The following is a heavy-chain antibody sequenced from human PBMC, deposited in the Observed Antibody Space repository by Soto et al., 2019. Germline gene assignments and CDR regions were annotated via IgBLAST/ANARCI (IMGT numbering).Heavy chain of an antibody. V-gene: IGHV1-3*01. CDR1: GYTFTSYA. J-gene: IGHJ5*02. Sequence: QVQLVQSGAEVKKPGASVKVSCKASGYTFTSYAMHWVRQAPGQRLEWMGWINAGNGNTKYSQEFQARDTITRDTSASTAYMELSSLRSEDTAVYYCARGFSGGDADGFDPGGQGTLVTVSS. CDR3: ARGFSGGDADGFDP. CDR2: INAGNGNT. D-gene: IGHD2-21*02.